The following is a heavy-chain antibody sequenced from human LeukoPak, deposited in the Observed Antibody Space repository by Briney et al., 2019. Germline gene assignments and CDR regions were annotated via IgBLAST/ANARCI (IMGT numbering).Heavy chain of an antibody. J-gene: IGHJ6*03. D-gene: IGHD2-8*01. Sequence: SETLSLTCTVSGDSISSSYWSWIRPPPGKGPEWIGYVHYRGSRVYIPSLKSRVAMSVDTSKNRYSLSLTSVTAADTALYYCARWYCSNNICFHMDGWGKGSTVTVFS. CDR3: ARWYCSNNICFHMDG. CDR1: GDSISSSY. V-gene: IGHV4-59*08. CDR2: VHYRGSR.